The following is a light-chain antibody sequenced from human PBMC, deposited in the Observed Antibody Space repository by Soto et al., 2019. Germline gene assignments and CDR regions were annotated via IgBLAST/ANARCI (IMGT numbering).Light chain of an antibody. CDR3: QQYYSNLWT. V-gene: IGKV4-1*01. CDR1: QNILSSANNKNY. J-gene: IGKJ1*01. CDR2: WAS. Sequence: DIVMTQSPDSLAVSLGERATINCKSSQNILSSANNKNYLAWYQQKPRQHPKLLIHWASTRESGVTDRFSGSGSGTDFTLTISSLQAEDVAVYYCQQYYSNLWTFGQGTKVEIK.